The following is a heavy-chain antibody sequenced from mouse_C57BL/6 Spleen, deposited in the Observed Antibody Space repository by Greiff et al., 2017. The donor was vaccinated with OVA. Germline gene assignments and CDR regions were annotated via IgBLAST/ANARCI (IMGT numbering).Heavy chain of an antibody. CDR2: ISSGGDYI. V-gene: IGHV5-9-1*02. D-gene: IGHD4-1*02. CDR3: TRAPTGTEYAMDY. Sequence: EVQGVESGEGLVKPGGSLKLSCAASGFTFSSYAMSWVRQTPEKRLEWVAYISSGGDYIYYADTVKGRFTISRDNARNTLYLQMSSLKSEDTAMYYCTRAPTGTEYAMDYWGQGTSVTVSS. J-gene: IGHJ4*01. CDR1: GFTFSSYA.